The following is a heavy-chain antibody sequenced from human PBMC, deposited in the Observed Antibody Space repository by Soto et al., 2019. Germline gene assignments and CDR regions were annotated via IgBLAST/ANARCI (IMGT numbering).Heavy chain of an antibody. Sequence: QVQLVQSGAEVKKPGSSVKVSCKASGGTFSSYAISWLRQSPGQGLEWMGGIIPIFGTANYAQKFQGRVMITADESMSTAYMGLSSLRSEDTAVYYCARDGGVYDYRPFDYWGQGTLVTVSS. CDR1: GGTFSSYA. J-gene: IGHJ4*02. CDR3: ARDGGVYDYRPFDY. V-gene: IGHV1-69*12. D-gene: IGHD4-4*01. CDR2: IIPIFGTA.